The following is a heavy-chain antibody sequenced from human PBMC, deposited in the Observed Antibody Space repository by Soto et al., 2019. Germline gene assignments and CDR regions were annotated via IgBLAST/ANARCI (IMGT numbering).Heavy chain of an antibody. CDR1: GAVVTSGENY. CDR3: VRDLAHGYTGNV. CDR2: IYDSGVT. Sequence: SATLSLTCIVSGAVVTSGENYWRWVRQPPGKGLEWLGYIYDSGVTSYTPALKSRVTLSLDRPNNQVSLKLRSVTAADTAVYFCVRDLAHGYTGNVCGHGTLVTFSS. J-gene: IGHJ3*01. V-gene: IGHV4-30-4*08. D-gene: IGHD5-18*01.